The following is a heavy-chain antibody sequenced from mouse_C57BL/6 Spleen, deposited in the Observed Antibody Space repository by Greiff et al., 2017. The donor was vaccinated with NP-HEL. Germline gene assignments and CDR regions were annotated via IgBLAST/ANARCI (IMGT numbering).Heavy chain of an antibody. Sequence: EVQGVESGGGLVQPHGSFPLSFSASVFTFHTSALHWVRPAPGKGLEWVARIRSKRSNSSPYYADSVKDRFTISRDDSQSMLYLQMNNLTTDDTAMYYCVREDVYYYAMDYWGQGTSVTVSS. J-gene: IGHJ4*01. CDR1: VFTFHTSA. CDR2: IRSKRSNSSP. V-gene: IGHV10-3*02. CDR3: VREDVYYYAMDY.